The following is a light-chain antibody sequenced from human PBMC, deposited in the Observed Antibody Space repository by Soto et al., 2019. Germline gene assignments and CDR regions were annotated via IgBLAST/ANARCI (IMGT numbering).Light chain of an antibody. CDR3: SSYTTTTLL. Sequence: QSALTQPASVSGSPGQSITISCTGTSSDIGSNNYVSWFQQRPGKAPTLIIYEVSNRPSGVSTHFSGSKSGNTASLTISGLLPEDEAEYYCSSYTTTTLLFGGGTQLTVL. CDR2: EVS. J-gene: IGLJ3*02. CDR1: SSDIGSNNY. V-gene: IGLV2-14*01.